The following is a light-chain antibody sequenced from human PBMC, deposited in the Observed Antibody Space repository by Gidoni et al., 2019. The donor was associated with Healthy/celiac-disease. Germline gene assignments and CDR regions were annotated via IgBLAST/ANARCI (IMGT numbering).Light chain of an antibody. CDR1: QSISSW. CDR3: QQYNSYST. CDR2: KAS. J-gene: IGKJ2*01. V-gene: IGKV1-5*03. Sequence: IQMTPSPSTLSASVGYRVTITCRASQSISSWLAWYQQKPGKAPKLLIYKASSLESGVPSRFSGSGSGTEFTLTISSLQPDDFATYYCQQYNSYSTFGQGTKLEIK.